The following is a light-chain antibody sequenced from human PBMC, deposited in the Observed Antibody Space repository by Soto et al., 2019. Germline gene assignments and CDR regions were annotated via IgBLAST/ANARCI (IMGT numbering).Light chain of an antibody. CDR3: SSYTSSSTAV. V-gene: IGLV2-14*01. J-gene: IGLJ1*01. CDR1: SSDVGGYDY. CDR2: EVS. Sequence: QSVLTQPASVSGSPGQSITISCPGTSSDVGGYDYVSWYQQHPGKAPKLMIYEVSTRPSGVSNRFSGSKSGSTASLTISVLQAEDEADYYCSSYTSSSTAVFGTGTKATVL.